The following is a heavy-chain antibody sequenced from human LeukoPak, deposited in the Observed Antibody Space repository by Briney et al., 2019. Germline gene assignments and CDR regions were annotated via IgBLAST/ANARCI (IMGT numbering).Heavy chain of an antibody. CDR1: GFTFSSYA. J-gene: IGHJ4*02. V-gene: IGHV3-23*01. Sequence: GGSLRLSCAASGFTFSSYAMSWVRQAPGKGLEWVSAISGDVRSTFYADSVKGRFTISRDNSKNTLSLQMNSLRADDTAIYYCVKRVDYSEKYYFDSWGRGTLVTVST. CDR2: ISGDVRST. CDR3: VKRVDYSEKYYFDS. D-gene: IGHD4-11*01.